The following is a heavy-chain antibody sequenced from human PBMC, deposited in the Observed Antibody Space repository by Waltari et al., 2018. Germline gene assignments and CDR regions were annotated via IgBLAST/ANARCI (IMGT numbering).Heavy chain of an antibody. CDR1: GFTFSSYW. CDR2: IKQDGSEK. CDR3: ARGRGSGWHLDY. D-gene: IGHD6-19*01. V-gene: IGHV3-7*01. Sequence: EVQLVESGGGLVQPGGSLSLSCAASGFTFSSYWMCWVRQAPGKGLEWVANIKQDGSEKYYVDSVKGRFTISRDNAKNSLYLQMNSLRAEDTAVYYCARGRGSGWHLDYCGQGTLVTVSS. J-gene: IGHJ4*02.